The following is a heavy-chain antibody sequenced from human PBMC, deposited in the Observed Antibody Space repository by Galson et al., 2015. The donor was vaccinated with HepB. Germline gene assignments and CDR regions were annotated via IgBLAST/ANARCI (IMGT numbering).Heavy chain of an antibody. D-gene: IGHD6-19*01. J-gene: IGHJ5*02. V-gene: IGHV3-7*03. Sequence: SLRLSCAASGFTFSSYWMSWVRQAPGKGLEWVANIKQDGSEKYYVDSVKGRFTISRDNAKNSLYLQMNSLRAEDTAVYYCARDGQWLAPFDVHYNWFDPWGQGTLVTVSS. CDR1: GFTFSSYW. CDR3: ARDGQWLAPFDVHYNWFDP. CDR2: IKQDGSEK.